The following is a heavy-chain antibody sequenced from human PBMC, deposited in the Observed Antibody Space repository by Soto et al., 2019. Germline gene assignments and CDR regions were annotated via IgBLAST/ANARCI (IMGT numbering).Heavy chain of an antibody. CDR2: IWYDGSKM. CDR1: GFTFSGHG. CDR3: ASWMGFNSGWYNY. V-gene: IGHV3-33*01. J-gene: IGHJ4*02. Sequence: QVQLVESVGGVVQPGRSLRLSCAASGFTFSGHGMHWVRQAPGKGLEWVTFIWYDGSKMYYADSVKGRLTISRDNSKNTLYLQMNSLRAEDTAVYYCASWMGFNSGWYNYWGQGTLVTVSS. D-gene: IGHD6-19*01.